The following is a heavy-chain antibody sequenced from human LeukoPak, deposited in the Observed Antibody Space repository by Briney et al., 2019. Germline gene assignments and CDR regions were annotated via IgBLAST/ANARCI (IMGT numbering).Heavy chain of an antibody. CDR2: ICAYNGNT. CDR3: ARGPYGAARPEPFDY. D-gene: IGHD6-6*01. J-gene: IGHJ4*02. V-gene: IGHV1-18*01. Sequence: GTAKDSCKHSGYTSSSYGISWVRATPGQEVEWMGWICAYNGNTNYAQKRQGRVTMTTHTSTSTAYIELTSLRSDDTPGYDCARGPYGAARPEPFDYWGRGTLVTVS. CDR1: GYTSSSYG.